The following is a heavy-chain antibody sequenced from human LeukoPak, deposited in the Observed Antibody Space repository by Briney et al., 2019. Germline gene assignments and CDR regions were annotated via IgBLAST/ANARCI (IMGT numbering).Heavy chain of an antibody. CDR1: GGSISSYY. CDR2: IYYSGST. D-gene: IGHD2-15*01. J-gene: IGHJ5*02. CDR3: ARDRRYCSGGSCYSWFDP. V-gene: IGHV4-59*01. Sequence: SETLSLTCTVSGGSISSYYWSWIRQPPGKGLEWIGYIYYSGSTNYNPSLKSRVTISVDTSKNQFSPKLSSVTAADTAVYYCARDRRYCSGGSCYSWFDPWGQGTLVTVSS.